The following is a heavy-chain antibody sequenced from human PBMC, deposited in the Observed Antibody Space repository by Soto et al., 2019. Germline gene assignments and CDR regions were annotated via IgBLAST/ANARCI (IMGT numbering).Heavy chain of an antibody. V-gene: IGHV1-18*01. J-gene: IGHJ6*03. CDR2: ISAYNGNT. CDR3: ARDGRAYCSSTSCYYMDG. D-gene: IGHD2-2*01. Sequence: ASVKVSCKASGYTFTSYGISWVRQAPGQGLEWMGWISAYNGNTNYAQKLQGRVTMTTDTSTSTAYMELRSLRSDDTAVYYCARDGRAYCSSTSCYYMDGWGKGTTVTVSS. CDR1: GYTFTSYG.